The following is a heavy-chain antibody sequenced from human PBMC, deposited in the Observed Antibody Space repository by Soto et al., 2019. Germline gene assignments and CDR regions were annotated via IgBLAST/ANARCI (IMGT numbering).Heavy chain of an antibody. CDR1: GFRFSGSA. Sequence: EVQLVESGGGLVQPGGSLKLSCAASGFRFSGSAMHWVRQASGKGLEWVGRIKSKARDYATAYAASVKGRFIISRDDSKNTVYLQMDSLKIEDPAVYYCTRLESCSNGGCDNVMDVWGQGSTATVSS. V-gene: IGHV3-73*01. J-gene: IGHJ6*02. CDR3: TRLESCSNGGCDNVMDV. CDR2: IKSKARDYAT. D-gene: IGHD2-8*01.